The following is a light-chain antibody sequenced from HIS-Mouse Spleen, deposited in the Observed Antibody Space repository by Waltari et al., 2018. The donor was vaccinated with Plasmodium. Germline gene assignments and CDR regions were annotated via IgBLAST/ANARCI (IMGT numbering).Light chain of an antibody. Sequence: SYELTQPPSVSVSPGQTARITCSGDALPNKSAYWYQQKSGQAPVLVIYQDSKRPSGIPERFSGSSSGTMATLTISVAQVEDEADYYCYSTDSSGNHRVFGGGTKLTVL. J-gene: IGLJ3*02. CDR2: QDS. V-gene: IGLV3-10*01. CDR3: YSTDSSGNHRV. CDR1: ALPNKS.